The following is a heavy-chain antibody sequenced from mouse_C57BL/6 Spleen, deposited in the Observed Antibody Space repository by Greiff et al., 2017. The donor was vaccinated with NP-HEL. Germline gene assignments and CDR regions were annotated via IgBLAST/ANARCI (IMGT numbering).Heavy chain of an antibody. CDR3: ARGYDRGYYYAMDY. J-gene: IGHJ4*01. V-gene: IGHV1-64*01. CDR1: GYTFTSYW. D-gene: IGHD2-2*01. Sequence: QVQLQQPGAELVKPGASVKLSCKASGYTFTSYWMHWVKQRPGQGLEWIGMIHPNSGSTNYNEKFKSKATLTVDKSSSTAYMQLSSLTSEDSAVYYCARGYDRGYYYAMDYWGQGTSVTVSS. CDR2: IHPNSGST.